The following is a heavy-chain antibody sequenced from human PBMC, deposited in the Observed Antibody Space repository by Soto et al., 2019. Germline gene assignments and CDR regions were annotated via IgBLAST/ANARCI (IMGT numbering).Heavy chain of an antibody. V-gene: IGHV4-4*02. CDR1: GDSMSSSVW. J-gene: IGHJ4*02. D-gene: IGHD7-27*01. CDR3: ARKAWVRFDY. Sequence: PXETLSLTCAVSGDSMSSSVWWTWVRQPPGKGLEWIGEVFHTGNTNYNPSLKSRVTMSVDKSTNEFSLKVTSVTAADTAIYYCARKAWVRFDYWGQGALVTVSS. CDR2: VFHTGNT.